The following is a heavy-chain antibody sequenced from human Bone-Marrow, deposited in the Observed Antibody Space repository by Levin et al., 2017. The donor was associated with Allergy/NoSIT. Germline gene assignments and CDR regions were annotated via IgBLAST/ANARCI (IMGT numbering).Heavy chain of an antibody. CDR2: ISSSSSNI. Sequence: GESLKISCAASGFNFSIYGMNWVRQAPGKGLEWVSSISSSSSNIYHADSLKGRFTISRDNAKNSLYLQMKSLRAEDTAVYYCARDRTNCILTNYGMDVWGQGTTVTVSS. D-gene: IGHD3-9*01. J-gene: IGHJ6*02. CDR1: GFNFSIYG. V-gene: IGHV3-21*04. CDR3: ARDRTNCILTNYGMDV.